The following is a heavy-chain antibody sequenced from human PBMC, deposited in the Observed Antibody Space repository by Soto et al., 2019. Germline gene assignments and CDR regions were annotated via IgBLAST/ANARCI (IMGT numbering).Heavy chain of an antibody. V-gene: IGHV3-13*04. D-gene: IGHD3-22*01. J-gene: IGHJ6*01. Sequence: GGSLRLSCAASGFTFSSYDMQWVRQATGKGLEWVSAIGTAGDTYYPGSVKGRFTISRENAKNSLYLQMNSLRAGDAAVYYYARSPPGGYHYYYGMDVWGQGTTVTVSS. CDR2: IGTAGDT. CDR1: GFTFSSYD. CDR3: ARSPPGGYHYYYGMDV.